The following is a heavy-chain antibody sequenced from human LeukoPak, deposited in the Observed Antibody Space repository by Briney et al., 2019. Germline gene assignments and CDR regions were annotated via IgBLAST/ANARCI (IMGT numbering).Heavy chain of an antibody. CDR1: GGSISSYY. D-gene: IGHD6-13*01. J-gene: IGHJ4*02. Sequence: SETLSLTCTVPGGSISSYYWSWIRQPAGKGLEWIGHIYNSGSTNYNPSLKGRVTMSVATSKNQFSLHLSSVTAADTAVYYCARSAFLVTAPGLYYFDYWGQGTLVAVSS. CDR2: IYNSGST. CDR3: ARSAFLVTAPGLYYFDY. V-gene: IGHV4-4*07.